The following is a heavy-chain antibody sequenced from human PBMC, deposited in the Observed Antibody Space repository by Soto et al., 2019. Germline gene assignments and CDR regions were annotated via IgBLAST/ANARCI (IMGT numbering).Heavy chain of an antibody. Sequence: PSATXSLTCFFSVCSITSYHWILIRQFPGKGLEWIAYTAYTGNTNYNPSLKSRVNISMDTSKNQLSLKLTSMTAADTAVYYCARDMNDGLNNYLETWGQGTLVKVYS. J-gene: IGHJ4*02. D-gene: IGHD3-16*01. CDR1: VCSITSYH. CDR3: ARDMNDGLNNYLET. V-gene: IGHV4-59*01. CDR2: TAYTGNT.